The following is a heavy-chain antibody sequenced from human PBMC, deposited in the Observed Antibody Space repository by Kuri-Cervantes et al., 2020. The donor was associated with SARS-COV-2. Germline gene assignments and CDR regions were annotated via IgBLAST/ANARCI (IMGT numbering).Heavy chain of an antibody. CDR1: GGSISRYY. CDR3: ARRICSSTSCYYYNWFDP. D-gene: IGHD2-2*01. V-gene: IGHV4-59*12. J-gene: IGHJ5*02. CDR2: IYYSGST. Sequence: GSLRLSCTVSGGSISRYYWSWIRQPPGKGLEWIGYIYYSGSTNYNPSLKSRVTISVDTSKNQFSLKLSSVTAADTAVYYCARRICSSTSCYYYNWFDPWGQGTLVTVSS.